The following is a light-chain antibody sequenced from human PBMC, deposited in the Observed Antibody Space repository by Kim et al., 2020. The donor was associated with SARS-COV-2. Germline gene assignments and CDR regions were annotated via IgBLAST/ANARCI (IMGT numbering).Light chain of an antibody. Sequence: LSPGERATLSCRASQSVSSRYLAWYQQKPGQAPRLFIYGTSSRATGIPDRFSGSGSGTDFTLTISRLEPEDFAVYYCQEYGNLITFGQGTRLEIK. CDR2: GTS. V-gene: IGKV3-20*01. CDR3: QEYGNLIT. J-gene: IGKJ5*01. CDR1: QSVSSRY.